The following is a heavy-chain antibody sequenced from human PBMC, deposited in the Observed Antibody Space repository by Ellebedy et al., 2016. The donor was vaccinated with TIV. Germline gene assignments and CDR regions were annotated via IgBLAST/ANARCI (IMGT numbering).Heavy chain of an antibody. Sequence: GESLKISXVGFGFTFSDSVTHWVRQDPGKGLDWVAGISVDGRAVHYPDSVKGRFTISRDNAQNTVYLQMNSLRLEDTAVYYCVRGWYSSGHCDVFAMWGQGTIVTVPS. CDR1: GFTFSDSV. V-gene: IGHV3-30*03. CDR2: ISVDGRAV. CDR3: VRGWYSSGHCDVFAM. J-gene: IGHJ3*02. D-gene: IGHD6-19*01.